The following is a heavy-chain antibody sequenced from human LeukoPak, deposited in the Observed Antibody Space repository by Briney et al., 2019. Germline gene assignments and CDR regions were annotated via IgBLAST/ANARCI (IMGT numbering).Heavy chain of an antibody. J-gene: IGHJ6*02. Sequence: GGSLRLSCAASGFPFSTYAMHWVRQAPGKGLEWVAVISYDGNNKYYADSVKGRFTISRDNSKNTLYLQGNSLRAEDTAVYYCARTYSSSSGKVYYYYYGMDVWGQGTTVTVS. CDR1: GFPFSTYA. D-gene: IGHD6-6*01. CDR2: ISYDGNNK. CDR3: ARTYSSSSGKVYYYYYGMDV. V-gene: IGHV3-30-3*01.